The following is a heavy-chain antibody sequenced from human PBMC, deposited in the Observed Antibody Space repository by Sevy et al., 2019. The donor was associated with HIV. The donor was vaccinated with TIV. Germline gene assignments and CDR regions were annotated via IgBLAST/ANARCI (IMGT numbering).Heavy chain of an antibody. CDR3: ARGKHISDYYGSFDY. V-gene: IGHV3-53*01. J-gene: IGHJ4*02. D-gene: IGHD3-3*01. CDR2: IYIGGSK. CDR1: GFAVSSNF. Sequence: GGSLRLSCAASGFAVSSNFMSWVRQAPGKGLEWVSVIYIGGSKYYADSVKGRFTISRDNSKNTLYLQMNSLRAEDTAVYYCARGKHISDYYGSFDYWGQGTLVTVSS.